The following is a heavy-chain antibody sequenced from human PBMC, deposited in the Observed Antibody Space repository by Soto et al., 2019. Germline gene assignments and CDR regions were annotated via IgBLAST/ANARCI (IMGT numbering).Heavy chain of an antibody. CDR2: GDPNSGGT. Sequence: QVQLVQSGAEVKKPGASVKVSCRPSGYTFTAYSIHWVRQAPRQGPEWMGWGDPNSGGTRDAQNFQGRVTMTMDTSTSTVYMELNWLRSEDTSLYYCSRDIYGPLDYWGQGTLVTVSS. CDR1: GYTFTAYS. J-gene: IGHJ4*02. CDR3: SRDIYGPLDY. D-gene: IGHD3-10*01. V-gene: IGHV1-2*02.